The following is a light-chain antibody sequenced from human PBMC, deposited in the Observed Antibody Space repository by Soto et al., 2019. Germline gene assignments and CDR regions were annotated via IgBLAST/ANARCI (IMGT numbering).Light chain of an antibody. CDR1: QSISDW. J-gene: IGKJ1*01. V-gene: IGKV1-5*01. Sequence: DAQMTQSPSTLSASVGDRVTITCRASQSISDWLAWYQQKPGKAPKLLIYDISNLEIGVPSRFSGSASGTEFTLTISGLQPDDFATYYCQQYNSYSFGQGTKVDIK. CDR3: QQYNSYS. CDR2: DIS.